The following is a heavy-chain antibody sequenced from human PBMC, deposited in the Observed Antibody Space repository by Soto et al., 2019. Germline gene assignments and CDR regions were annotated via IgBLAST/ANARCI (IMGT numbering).Heavy chain of an antibody. Sequence: QVQLVQSGGEVKRPGASVKVSCKTSGYTFSNYGITWVRQAPGQPLEWLGWISLYSDCTNCAQKFQGRVSMTTDTSTTTAYMELRSLRSDDTAVYYCARVVPGAEAWFGPWGQGTLVTVSS. CDR2: ISLYSDCT. J-gene: IGHJ5*02. CDR3: ARVVPGAEAWFGP. V-gene: IGHV1-18*01. CDR1: GYTFSNYG. D-gene: IGHD2-2*01.